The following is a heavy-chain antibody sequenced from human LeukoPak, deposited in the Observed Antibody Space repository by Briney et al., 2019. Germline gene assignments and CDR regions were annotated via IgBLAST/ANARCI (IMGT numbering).Heavy chain of an antibody. Sequence: PGGSLRLSCAASGFTFSDYYMSWIRQAPGKGLEWVSYISSSGSTIYYADSVKGRFTISRDNAKNSLYLQMNSLRAEDTAVYYCARRGYCSSTSCHLVDYWGQGTLVTVSS. V-gene: IGHV3-11*01. CDR2: ISSSGSTI. J-gene: IGHJ4*02. CDR3: ARRGYCSSTSCHLVDY. CDR1: GFTFSDYY. D-gene: IGHD2-2*01.